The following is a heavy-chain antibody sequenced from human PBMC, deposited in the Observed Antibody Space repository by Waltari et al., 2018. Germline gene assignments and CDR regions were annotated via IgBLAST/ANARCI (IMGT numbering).Heavy chain of an antibody. D-gene: IGHD3-10*01. V-gene: IGHV3-23*03. CDR3: VKETAYGYYFDN. CDR2: SYSGGGA. Sequence: EVQLLESGGGLIPPGGSLTLSCAASGFTFNNYAMNWIRQAPGKGLELGSVSYSGGGAYYADSVKGRFTISRDNSKNTLYLQMSSLRLEDTAVYYCVKETAYGYYFDNWGQGTLVSVSS. J-gene: IGHJ4*02. CDR1: GFTFNNYA.